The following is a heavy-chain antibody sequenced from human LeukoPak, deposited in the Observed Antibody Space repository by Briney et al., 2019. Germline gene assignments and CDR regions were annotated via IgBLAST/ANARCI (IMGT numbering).Heavy chain of an antibody. J-gene: IGHJ5*01. CDR1: GFTFYMYA. CDR2: MCGTAGCT. CDR3: AKDRPNFYENSGHYYRRDGDS. Sequence: GGSLRLSCAASGFTFYMYAMSWVRQAPGKGLEWVASMCGTAGCTFYPDSVKGRFTIYRHNSKNILYLQMNRLRAEDTAIYYCAKDRPNFYENSGHYYRRDGDSWGQGTLVTVSS. V-gene: IGHV3-23*01. D-gene: IGHD3-22*01.